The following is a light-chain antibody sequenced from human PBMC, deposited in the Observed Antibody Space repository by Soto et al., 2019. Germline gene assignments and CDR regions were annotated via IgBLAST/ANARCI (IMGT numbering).Light chain of an antibody. CDR2: KAS. Sequence: DIQMTQSTSTLSASVGDRVTITCRASQSVSSWLAWYHQKPGKAPKLLIYKASSLESGVPSRFSGSGSGTEFTLTISSLQPDAFATYYCQQYNSYPYTFGQGTKLEI. CDR1: QSVSSW. CDR3: QQYNSYPYT. V-gene: IGKV1-5*03. J-gene: IGKJ2*01.